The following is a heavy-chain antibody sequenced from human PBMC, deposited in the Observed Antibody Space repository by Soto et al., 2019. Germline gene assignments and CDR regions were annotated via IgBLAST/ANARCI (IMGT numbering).Heavy chain of an antibody. V-gene: IGHV3-73*01. J-gene: IGHJ5*02. CDR1: GFTLSGSR. CDR2: IRSKADSYAT. CDR3: TSQYCGGDCSRVDP. D-gene: IGHD2-21*02. Sequence: GGSLRLSCAASGFTLSGSRIHWVCQASGKGLEWVGRIRSKADSYATAYAASVKGRXPIXXXXXXXXXXXXXXXLKTXXXXXXXXTSQYCGGDCSRVDPWGQGTLVTVSS.